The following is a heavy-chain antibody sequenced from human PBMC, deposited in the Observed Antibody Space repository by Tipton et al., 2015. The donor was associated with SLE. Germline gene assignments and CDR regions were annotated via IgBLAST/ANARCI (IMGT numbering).Heavy chain of an antibody. J-gene: IGHJ3*02. CDR2: IYYSGST. Sequence: TLSLTCTVSGGSISSGGYYWTWIRQHPGKGLEWIGYIYYSGSTNYNPSLKSRVTISVDTSKNQFSLKLSSVTAADTAVYYCARDPSSGWTGFDAFDIWGQGTMVTVSS. V-gene: IGHV4-31*03. CDR3: ARDPSSGWTGFDAFDI. D-gene: IGHD6-19*01. CDR1: GGSISSGGYY.